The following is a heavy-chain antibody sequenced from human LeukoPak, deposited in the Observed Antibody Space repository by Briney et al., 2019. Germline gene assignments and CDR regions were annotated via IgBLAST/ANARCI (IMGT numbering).Heavy chain of an antibody. J-gene: IGHJ4*02. V-gene: IGHV1-18*01. D-gene: IGHD3-10*01. CDR2: ISAYNGNT. CDR3: ARGLHPGFGESMEFDY. CDR1: GYTFTSYG. Sequence: GASVKVSCKASGYTFTSYGISWVRQAPGQGLERMGWISAYNGNTNYAQKLQGRVTMTTDTSTSTAYMELRSLRSDDTAVYYCARGLHPGFGESMEFDYWGQGTLVTVSS.